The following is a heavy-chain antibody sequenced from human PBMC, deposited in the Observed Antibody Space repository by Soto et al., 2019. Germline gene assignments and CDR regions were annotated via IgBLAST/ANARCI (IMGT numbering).Heavy chain of an antibody. CDR1: GLTFTTYA. Sequence: QVQLVQSGAEVKKPGSSVKVSCKDSGLTFTTYAITWVRQAPGQGLEWMGGLIPIFGTPNYAQKFQGRLTITADESTSTAYRELSSLKSEDTAVYYWARQAHARSYYFAIAVWGQGTTVTVSS. J-gene: IGHJ6*02. V-gene: IGHV1-69*12. D-gene: IGHD1-26*01. CDR2: LIPIFGTP. CDR3: ARQAHARSYYFAIAV.